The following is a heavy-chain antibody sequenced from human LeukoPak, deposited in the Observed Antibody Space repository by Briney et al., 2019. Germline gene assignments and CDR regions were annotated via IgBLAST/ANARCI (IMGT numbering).Heavy chain of an antibody. J-gene: IGHJ5*02. V-gene: IGHV4-4*07. CDR3: ARDSGTTGEVKFDP. CDR1: GGSINSYY. D-gene: IGHD3-10*01. Sequence: PSETLSLTCTVSGGSINSYYWSWIRQPAGRGLEWIGRIYTSGSTNYNPSLKSRVTMSVDTSKNQFSLKLSSVTAADTDVYYCARDSGTTGEVKFDPWGQGTLVTVSS. CDR2: IYTSGST.